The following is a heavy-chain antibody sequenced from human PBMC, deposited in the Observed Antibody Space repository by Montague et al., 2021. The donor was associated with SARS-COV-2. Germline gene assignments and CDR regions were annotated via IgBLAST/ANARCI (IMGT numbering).Heavy chain of an antibody. CDR1: GGSISSNNYY. V-gene: IGHV4-39*01. J-gene: IGHJ6*02. Sequence: SETLSLTCTLSGGSISSNNYYWDWIRQPPGKGLEWIGSIYYSGSTYYNPSLKSRVTISVDTSKNQFSLKLSSVTAADTAVYYCASALGYCSSTSCYSVYGMDVWGQGTTVTVSS. CDR3: ASALGYCSSTSCYSVYGMDV. D-gene: IGHD2-2*01. CDR2: IYYSGST.